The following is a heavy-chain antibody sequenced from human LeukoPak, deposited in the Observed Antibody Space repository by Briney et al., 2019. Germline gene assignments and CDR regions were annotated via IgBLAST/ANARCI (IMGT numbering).Heavy chain of an antibody. V-gene: IGHV1-3*01. D-gene: IGHD2-2*03. Sequence: ASVKVSCKASGYSFTDYAMHWVRQAPGQRPEWMGWINAGNGNTKYSLNFQGGVTITRDTSASTVYMELSSLRSEDTAVYYCARAGYCSRTSCSDAFEIWGQGTMVTVSS. CDR3: ARAGYCSRTSCSDAFEI. J-gene: IGHJ3*02. CDR1: GYSFTDYA. CDR2: INAGNGNT.